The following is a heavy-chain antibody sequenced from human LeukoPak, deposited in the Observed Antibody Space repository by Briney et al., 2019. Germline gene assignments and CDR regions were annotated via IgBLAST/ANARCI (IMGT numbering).Heavy chain of an antibody. J-gene: IGHJ6*02. D-gene: IGHD3-22*01. CDR3: ARDLTMIVVVNLPYYYYYGMDV. CDR1: GYTFTDYY. V-gene: IGHV1-18*04. Sequence: ASVKVSCKTSGYTFTDYYIHWVRQAPGQGLEWMGWISAYNGNTNYAQKLQGRVTMTTDTSTSTAYMELRSLRSDDTAVYYCARDLTMIVVVNLPYYYYYGMDVWGQGTTVTVSS. CDR2: ISAYNGNT.